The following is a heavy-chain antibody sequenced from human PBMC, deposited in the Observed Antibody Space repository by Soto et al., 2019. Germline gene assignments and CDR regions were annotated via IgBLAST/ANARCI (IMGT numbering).Heavy chain of an antibody. V-gene: IGHV4-4*02. D-gene: IGHD6-19*01. Sequence: QVQLQESGPGLMQPSGTLSLTCAVSAGSISDNWWSWVRQPPGKGLEWIGEIYHTGNRHYNPSLEGRVTISVDKSKNHLSLNLNSVTAADTAVYYCARHIAVSGTRGFDYWGQGILVTVSS. CDR2: IYHTGNR. J-gene: IGHJ4*02. CDR1: AGSISDNW. CDR3: ARHIAVSGTRGFDY.